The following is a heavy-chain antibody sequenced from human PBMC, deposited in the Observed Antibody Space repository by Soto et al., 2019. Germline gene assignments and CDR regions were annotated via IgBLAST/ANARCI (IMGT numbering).Heavy chain of an antibody. Sequence: EVQLLESGGGLVQPGGSLRLSCAASGFTFSSYAMSWVRQAPGKGLEWVSAISGSGGSTYYADSVKGRFTISRDNSKNTLYLQMNSLRAEDTAVYYCAKEDLLRGYSGYGHFDYWGQGSLVTVSS. V-gene: IGHV3-23*01. CDR1: GFTFSSYA. J-gene: IGHJ4*02. D-gene: IGHD5-12*01. CDR3: AKEDLLRGYSGYGHFDY. CDR2: ISGSGGST.